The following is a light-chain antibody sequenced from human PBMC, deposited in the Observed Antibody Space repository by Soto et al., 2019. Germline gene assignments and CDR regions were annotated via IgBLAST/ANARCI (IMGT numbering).Light chain of an antibody. V-gene: IGKV3-20*01. CDR1: QSVSSSY. J-gene: IGKJ2*01. Sequence: EIVLTQSPGTLSLSPGERATLSCRASQSVSSSYLVWYQQKPGQAPRLLIDAASSRATGIPDRFSGSGPGTDFTLTISRLEPEDFAVYYCQQHTSSPHMYTFGQGTKLEIK. CDR2: AAS. CDR3: QQHTSSPHMYT.